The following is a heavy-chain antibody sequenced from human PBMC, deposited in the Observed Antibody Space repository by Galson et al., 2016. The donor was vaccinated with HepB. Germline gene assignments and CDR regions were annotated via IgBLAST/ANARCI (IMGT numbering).Heavy chain of an antibody. D-gene: IGHD6-13*01. J-gene: IGHJ4*02. CDR2: INQDGSVE. CDR3: ARIAADGSTFDY. V-gene: IGHV3-7*03. Sequence: SLRLSCAAYGFSIRNHWMSWVRQAPGKGLEWVANINQDGSVEKYADSVRGRFTVFKDNAKNSVYLQLNSLSADDTAMFYCARIAADGSTFDYWGQGTLFTVSS. CDR1: GFSIRNHW.